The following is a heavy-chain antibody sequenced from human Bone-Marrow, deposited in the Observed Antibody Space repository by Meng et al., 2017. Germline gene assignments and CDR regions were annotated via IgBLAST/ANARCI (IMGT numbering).Heavy chain of an antibody. CDR1: GGTFSSYA. V-gene: IGHV1-69*13. J-gene: IGHJ5*02. CDR3: ARENSSPSSFFQLNWFDP. CDR2: IIPIFGTA. Sequence: SVKVSCKASGGTFSSYAISWVRQAPGHGLEWMGGIIPIFGTANYAQKFQGRVTITADESTSTAYMELSSLRSEDTAVYYCARENSSPSSFFQLNWFDPWGQGTLVTVSS. D-gene: IGHD6-13*01.